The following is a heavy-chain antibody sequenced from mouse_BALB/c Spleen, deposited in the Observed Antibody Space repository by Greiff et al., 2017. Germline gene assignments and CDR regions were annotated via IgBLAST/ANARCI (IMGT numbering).Heavy chain of an antibody. CDR1: GYTFTSYY. Sequence: QVQLKQSGAELVKPGASVKLSCTASGYTFTSYYMYWVKQRPGQGLEWIGEINPSNGGTNFNEKFKSKATLTVDKSSSTAYMQLSSLTSEDSAVYYCTRAPTVVAIYYAMDYWGQGTSVTVSA. V-gene: IGHV1S81*02. CDR2: INPSNGGT. CDR3: TRAPTVVAIYYAMDY. J-gene: IGHJ4*01. D-gene: IGHD1-1*01.